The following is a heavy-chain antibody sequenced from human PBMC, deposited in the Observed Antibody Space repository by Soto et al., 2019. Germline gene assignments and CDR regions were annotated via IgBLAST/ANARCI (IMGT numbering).Heavy chain of an antibody. Sequence: EMQLVESGGGLVQPGRSLRLSCAASGFTFNDYAMHWVRQAPGKGLEWVSGISWSSTSIGYADSVKGRFTISRDNTKNSLYLQMNSLRVEDTAFYYCAKASHHSSLTLDYWGQGTLVTVSS. J-gene: IGHJ4*02. CDR1: GFTFNDYA. D-gene: IGHD3-22*01. CDR3: AKASHHSSLTLDY. CDR2: ISWSSTSI. V-gene: IGHV3-9*01.